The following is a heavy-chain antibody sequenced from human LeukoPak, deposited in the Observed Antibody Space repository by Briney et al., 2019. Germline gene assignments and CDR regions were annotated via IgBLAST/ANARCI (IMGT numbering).Heavy chain of an antibody. CDR3: ARDMREMATSFGGYYYYYMDV. CDR1: GGTFSSYA. Sequence: SSVTVSCKASGGTFSSYAISWVRQAPAQGLEWVGGIIPIFCTANYAQKFQGRVTITADESTSTAYMELSRLRSEDTAVYYCARDMREMATSFGGYYYYYMDVWGKGTTVTISS. V-gene: IGHV1-69*01. CDR2: IIPIFCTA. D-gene: IGHD5-24*01. J-gene: IGHJ6*03.